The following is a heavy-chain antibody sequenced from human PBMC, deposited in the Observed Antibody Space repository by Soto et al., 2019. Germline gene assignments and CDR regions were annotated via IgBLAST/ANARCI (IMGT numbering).Heavy chain of an antibody. CDR2: IYWDDDK. Sequence: QIPLKESGPTLVKPTQTLTLTCTFSGFSLSTSGVGVGWIRQPPGKALEWLALIYWDDDKRYSPSLKSRVTFTKDTSKIQVVLTMTNIDPVDTATYYCAHRRVDRYFDYWGQGTLVTVSS. J-gene: IGHJ4*02. CDR1: GFSLSTSGVG. D-gene: IGHD2-15*01. V-gene: IGHV2-5*02. CDR3: AHRRVDRYFDY.